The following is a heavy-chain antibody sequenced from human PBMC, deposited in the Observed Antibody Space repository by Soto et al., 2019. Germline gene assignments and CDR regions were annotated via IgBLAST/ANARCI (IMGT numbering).Heavy chain of an antibody. J-gene: IGHJ4*02. CDR3: ARDFGAGAHFDH. Sequence: QVHLQQWGTGLLKPSETLSLTCAVYGGSLTDYWWTWIRQTPGKGLEWIGEINHIGESNHNPSLKSRVTISLDTSQNQFSLKLTSVTVADTAVYYCARDFGAGAHFDHWGQGSRVTVSS. D-gene: IGHD3-10*01. CDR1: GGSLTDYW. V-gene: IGHV4-34*01. CDR2: INHIGES.